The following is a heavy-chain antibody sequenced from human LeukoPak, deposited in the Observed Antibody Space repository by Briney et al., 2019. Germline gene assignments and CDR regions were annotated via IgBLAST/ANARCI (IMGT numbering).Heavy chain of an antibody. Sequence: ASVKVSCKASGYTFTSYNINWVRQATGRGLEWMGWMNPDTGNTGYAQKFQGRVTMTRNTSISTAYMELSSLRSEDTAVYYCARGNYYDSSGFDYWGQGTLVTVSS. CDR3: ARGNYYDSSGFDY. V-gene: IGHV1-8*01. D-gene: IGHD3-22*01. J-gene: IGHJ4*02. CDR1: GYTFTSYN. CDR2: MNPDTGNT.